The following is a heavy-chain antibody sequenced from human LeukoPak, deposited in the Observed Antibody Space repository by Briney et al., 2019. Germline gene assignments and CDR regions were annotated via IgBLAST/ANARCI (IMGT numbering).Heavy chain of an antibody. V-gene: IGHV1-18*01. D-gene: IGHD2-2*01. Sequence: RASVKVSCKASGYTFTSYGISWVRQAPGQGLEWMGWISAYNGNTNYAQKLQGRVTMTTDTSTSTAYMELRSLRSDDTAVYYCARGGPGRYCSSPSCNGFDPWGQGTLVTVSS. CDR1: GYTFTSYG. CDR3: ARGGPGRYCSSPSCNGFDP. CDR2: ISAYNGNT. J-gene: IGHJ5*02.